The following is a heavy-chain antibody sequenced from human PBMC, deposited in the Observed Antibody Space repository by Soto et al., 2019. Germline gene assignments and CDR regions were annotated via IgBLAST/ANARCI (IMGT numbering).Heavy chain of an antibody. CDR1: GFTFSSYA. V-gene: IGHV3-23*01. J-gene: IGHJ1*01. CDR3: AKGVPGIAVAGTGYFQH. Sequence: EVQLLESGGGLVQPGGSLRLSCAASGFTFSSYAMSWVRQAPGKGLEWVSGISGSGDSTYYADSVKGRFTISRDNSKNTLYLQMNSLRAEDTAVYYCAKGVPGIAVAGTGYFQHWGRGTLVTVSS. D-gene: IGHD6-19*01. CDR2: ISGSGDST.